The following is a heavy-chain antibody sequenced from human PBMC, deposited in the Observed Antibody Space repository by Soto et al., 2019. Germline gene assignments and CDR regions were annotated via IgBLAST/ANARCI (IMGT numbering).Heavy chain of an antibody. CDR3: AKGGRQWLVTSDFNY. CDR2: VSHDGRNT. Sequence: VQLVESGGGVVQPGRSLRLSCAASGFTFSDYAMHWVRQAPGKGLEWVAVVSHDGRNTNYADSVKGRFTISRDSSKNTVSLEMTNLSAEDTAVYYCAKGGRQWLVTSDFNYWGQGALVTVSS. J-gene: IGHJ4*02. CDR1: GFTFSDYA. V-gene: IGHV3-30*18. D-gene: IGHD6-19*01.